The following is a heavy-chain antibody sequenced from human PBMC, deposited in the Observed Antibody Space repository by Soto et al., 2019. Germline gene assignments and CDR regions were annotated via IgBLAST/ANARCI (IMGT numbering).Heavy chain of an antibody. J-gene: IGHJ6*02. CDR2: IYPGYSDT. Sequence: GESLKISCKGSGYSFTSYWIGWVRPMPGKGLEWMGIIYPGYSDTRYSPSFQGQVTIEAVRSIITAYRQWSSMKASDKVMYYCAGHRGLQWEVMEPYYDYGMDVWGQGTTVTVSS. CDR1: GYSFTSYW. CDR3: AGHRGLQWEVMEPYYDYGMDV. D-gene: IGHD1-26*01. V-gene: IGHV5-51*01.